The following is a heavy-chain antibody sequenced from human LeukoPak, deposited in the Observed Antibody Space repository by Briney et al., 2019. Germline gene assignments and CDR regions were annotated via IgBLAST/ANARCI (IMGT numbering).Heavy chain of an antibody. CDR1: GFTFSDYY. V-gene: IGHV3-11*04. Sequence: GGSLRLSCAASGFTFSDYYMSWIRQAPGKGLEWVSYISSSGSTIYYADSVKGRFTVSRDDAKNSLYLQMNSLRAEDTAIYYCARDNYSGSRYFDHWGQGTLVTVSS. CDR2: ISSSGSTI. CDR3: ARDNYSGSRYFDH. D-gene: IGHD1-26*01. J-gene: IGHJ4*02.